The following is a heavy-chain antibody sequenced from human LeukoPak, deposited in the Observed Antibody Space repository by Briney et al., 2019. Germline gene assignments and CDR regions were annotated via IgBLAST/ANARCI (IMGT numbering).Heavy chain of an antibody. CDR1: GYTFTSYG. Sequence: ASVKVSCEASGYTFTSYGISWVRQAPGQGLEWMGWISAYNGNTNYAQKLQGRVTMTTDTSTSTAYMELRSLRSDDTAVYYCARDRSITGTTFSGNWFDPWGQGTLVTVSS. D-gene: IGHD1-7*01. J-gene: IGHJ5*02. CDR2: ISAYNGNT. V-gene: IGHV1-18*01. CDR3: ARDRSITGTTFSGNWFDP.